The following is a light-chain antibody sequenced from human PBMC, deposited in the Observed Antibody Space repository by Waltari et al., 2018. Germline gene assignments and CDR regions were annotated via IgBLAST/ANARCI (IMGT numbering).Light chain of an antibody. Sequence: QSALTQPPSASGSPGQSVTISCTGTCSDIGEYNYVPWYQQHHGKAPKLMIYDVIKRPSGVPARFSGSKFGNTASLTVSGLQADDEADYFCSSYAGGSNVVFGGGTKLTVL. CDR2: DVI. J-gene: IGLJ2*01. V-gene: IGLV2-8*01. CDR3: SSYAGGSNVV. CDR1: CSDIGEYNY.